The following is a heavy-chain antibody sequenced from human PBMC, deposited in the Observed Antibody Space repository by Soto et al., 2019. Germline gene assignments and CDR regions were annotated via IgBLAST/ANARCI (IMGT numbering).Heavy chain of an antibody. D-gene: IGHD6-6*01. CDR3: VKGRSIHEGYFQL. V-gene: IGHV3-9*01. CDR2: ISWSSGSI. J-gene: IGHJ1*01. CDR1: GFTFDNYA. Sequence: GGSLRLSCAASGFTFDNYAMHWVLQAPGEGLEWVSGISWSSGSIGYVDSVKGRFTISRDNAKNSLYLQMNSLRAEDTALYYCVKGRSIHEGYFQLWGQGTLVTVSS.